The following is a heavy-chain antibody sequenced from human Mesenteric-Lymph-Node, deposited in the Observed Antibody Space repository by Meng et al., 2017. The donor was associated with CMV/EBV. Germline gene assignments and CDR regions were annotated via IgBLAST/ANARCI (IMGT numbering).Heavy chain of an antibody. D-gene: IGHD5-12*01. J-gene: IGHJ4*02. CDR3: ATSRYSGYDYLGRAAPPTDY. V-gene: IGHV3-48*03. CDR2: ISSSGSTI. CDR1: GFTFSSYE. Sequence: GESLKISCAASGFTFSSYEMNWVRQAPGKGLEWVSYISSSGSTIYYADSVKGRFTISRDNAKNSLYLQMNSLRAEDTAVYYCATSRYSGYDYLGRAAPPTDYWGQGTLVTVSS.